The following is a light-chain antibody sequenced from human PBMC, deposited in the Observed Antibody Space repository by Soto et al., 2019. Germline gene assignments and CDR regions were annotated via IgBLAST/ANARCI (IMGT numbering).Light chain of an antibody. J-gene: IGKJ2*01. CDR1: QSFGSY. Sequence: DIQMTQSPSSLSASVGDRVTITCRASQSFGSYLNWYQQKPGKAPKLLIYAGSSLQSGVPSRFSGSGSGTDFTLTISSLQPEDFATYYCQQSYSTPYTFGQGTKLEIK. CDR2: AGS. V-gene: IGKV1-39*01. CDR3: QQSYSTPYT.